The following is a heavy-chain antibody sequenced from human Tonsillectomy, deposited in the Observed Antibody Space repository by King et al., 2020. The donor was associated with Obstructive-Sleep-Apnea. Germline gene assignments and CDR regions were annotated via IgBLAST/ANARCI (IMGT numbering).Heavy chain of an antibody. D-gene: IGHD1-20*01. V-gene: IGHV4-30-4*01. J-gene: IGHJ6*02. CDR3: ARVWYNWNGHYSYGMDV. Sequence: VQLQESGPGLVKPSQTLSLTCTVSGGSISSGDYYWSWIRQPPGKGLEWIGYIYYSGSTYYNPSLKSRVTISVDTSKNQFSLKLSSLTAADTAVYYCARVWYNWNGHYSYGMDVWGQGTTVTVSS. CDR1: GGSISSGDYY. CDR2: IYYSGST.